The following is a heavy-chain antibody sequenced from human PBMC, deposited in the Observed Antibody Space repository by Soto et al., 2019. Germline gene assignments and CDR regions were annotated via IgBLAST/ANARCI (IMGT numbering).Heavy chain of an antibody. V-gene: IGHV4-4*07. Sequence: QVQLQESGPGLVKPSETLSLTCTVSGGSISSYYLSWIRQPAAKGLEWIGRIYTSGRTNYNPSLQSQVTMSVATSKKEFSLKLNFVTAADTAVYYCARGSGSYGFDIWGQGTMVTVSS. J-gene: IGHJ3*02. D-gene: IGHD1-26*01. CDR1: GGSISSYY. CDR2: IYTSGRT. CDR3: ARGSGSYGFDI.